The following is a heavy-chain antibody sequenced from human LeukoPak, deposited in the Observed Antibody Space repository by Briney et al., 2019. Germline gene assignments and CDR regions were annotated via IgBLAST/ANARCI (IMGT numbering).Heavy chain of an antibody. V-gene: IGHV4-4*09. J-gene: IGHJ6*03. D-gene: IGHD5-18*01. Sequence: SETLSLTCTVSGGSISSYYWSWIRQPPGKGLEWIGYIYTSGSTNYNPSLKSRVTISVDTSKNHFSLKLSSVTAADTAVYYCASANPGYSYGHYHNYYYMDVWGKGTTVTVSS. CDR1: GGSISSYY. CDR2: IYTSGST. CDR3: ASANPGYSYGHYHNYYYMDV.